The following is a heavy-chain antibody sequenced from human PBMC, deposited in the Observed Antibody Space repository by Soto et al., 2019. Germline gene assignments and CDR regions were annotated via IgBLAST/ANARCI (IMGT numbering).Heavy chain of an antibody. CDR3: AKDHYASGWYGGLDY. Sequence: QVQLVESGGGVVQPGGSLRLSCAASGFTFSTYDMHWVRQAPGKGLDWVAVISFDGSNKNYADSVKGRFTISRDNSKNTLYLQINSLREDDTAVYYCAKDHYASGWYGGLDYWGQGTLVTVSS. CDR2: ISFDGSNK. V-gene: IGHV3-30*18. D-gene: IGHD6-19*01. J-gene: IGHJ4*02. CDR1: GFTFSTYD.